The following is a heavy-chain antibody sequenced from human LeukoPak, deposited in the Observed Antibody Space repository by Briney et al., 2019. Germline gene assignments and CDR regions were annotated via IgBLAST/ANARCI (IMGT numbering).Heavy chain of an antibody. CDR2: MFYSGST. V-gene: IGHV4-59*08. D-gene: IGHD6-13*01. J-gene: IGHJ5*02. CDR1: GGSISSYY. Sequence: PSETLSLTCTASGGSISSYYWSWVRQPPGKGLEWIGYMFYSGSTNYNPSLKSRVTISVDTSRNQVSLKLNSVTAADTAVYYCARQASSSWYGDWFDPWGQGTLVTVSS. CDR3: ARQASSSWYGDWFDP.